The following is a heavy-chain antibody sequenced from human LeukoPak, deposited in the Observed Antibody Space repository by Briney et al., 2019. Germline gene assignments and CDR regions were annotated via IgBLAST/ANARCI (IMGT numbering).Heavy chain of an antibody. CDR1: GYTFTSYD. D-gene: IGHD4-17*01. CDR3: ARSPPSTVTYYYYYYYMDV. Sequence: ASVKVSCKASGYTFTSYDINWVRQATGQGLEWMGWMNPNSGNTGYAQKFQGRVTMTRNTSISTAYMELSSLRSEDTAVYYCARSPPSTVTYYYYYYYMDVWGKGTTVTVSS. CDR2: MNPNSGNT. J-gene: IGHJ6*03. V-gene: IGHV1-8*01.